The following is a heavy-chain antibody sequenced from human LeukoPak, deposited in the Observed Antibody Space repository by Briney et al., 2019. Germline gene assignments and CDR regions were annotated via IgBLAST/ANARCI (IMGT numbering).Heavy chain of an antibody. D-gene: IGHD3-22*01. J-gene: IGHJ4*02. CDR2: IKQDGSEK. Sequence: GGSLRLSCAASGFTFSSYWMSWVRQAPGKGLEWVANIKQDGSEKYYVDSVKGRFTISRDNAKNSLYLQMNSLRAEDTAVYYCASPYYYDSSGILPGYWGQGTLVTVSS. CDR3: ASPYYYDSSGILPGY. V-gene: IGHV3-7*01. CDR1: GFTFSSYW.